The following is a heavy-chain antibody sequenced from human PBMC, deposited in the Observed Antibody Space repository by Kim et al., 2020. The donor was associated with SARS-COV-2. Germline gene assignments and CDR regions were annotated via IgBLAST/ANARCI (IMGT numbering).Heavy chain of an antibody. CDR3: ARGRIAVAGNYYYYGMDV. D-gene: IGHD6-19*01. J-gene: IGHJ6*02. Sequence: KGRFTSSRDNAKNSLYLQMNSLRAEDTAVYYCARGRIAVAGNYYYYGMDVWGQGTTVTVSS. V-gene: IGHV3-7*04.